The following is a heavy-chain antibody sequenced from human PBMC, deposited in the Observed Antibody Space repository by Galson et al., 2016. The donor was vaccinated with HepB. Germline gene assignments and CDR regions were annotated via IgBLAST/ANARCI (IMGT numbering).Heavy chain of an antibody. J-gene: IGHJ6*02. D-gene: IGHD4-17*01. CDR1: GCSFTGYF. Sequence: SVKVSCKASGCSFTGYFIHWVRQAPGQGLEWMGLIKPHSGGTKYAQKFQGRVTLTRDTSTSTVYMELTSLRSDDTAVYFCAREFNRHTVTTFYYYGMDVWGQGTTVTVSS. CDR3: AREFNRHTVTTFYYYGMDV. CDR2: IKPHSGGT. V-gene: IGHV1-2*02.